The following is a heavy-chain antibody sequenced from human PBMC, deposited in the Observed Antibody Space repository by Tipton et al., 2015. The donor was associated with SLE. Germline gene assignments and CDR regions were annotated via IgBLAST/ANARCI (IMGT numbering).Heavy chain of an antibody. CDR3: AGTSSSGWYVIDY. D-gene: IGHD6-19*01. Sequence: TLSLTCTVSGGSLSSSSYYWGWIRQPPGKGLEWIGSIHYSGSTSYNSSLESRVTISIDTSKSQFSLKLSSVTASDMAEYYCAGTSSSGWYVIDYWGQGTLVTVSS. CDR2: IHYSGST. CDR1: GGSLSSSSYY. V-gene: IGHV4-39*01. J-gene: IGHJ4*02.